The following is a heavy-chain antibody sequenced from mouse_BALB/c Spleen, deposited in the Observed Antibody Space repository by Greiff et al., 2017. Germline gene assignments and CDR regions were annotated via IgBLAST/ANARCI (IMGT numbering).Heavy chain of an antibody. CDR2: IDPANGNT. Sequence: EVQLVESGAELVKPGASVKLSCTASGFNIKDTYMHWVKQRPEQGLEWIGRIDPANGNTKYDPKFQGKATITADTSSNTAYLQLSSLTSEDTAVYYCARGRPSAYWGQGTLVTVSA. V-gene: IGHV14-3*02. CDR1: GFNIKDTY. CDR3: ARGRPSAY. J-gene: IGHJ3*01.